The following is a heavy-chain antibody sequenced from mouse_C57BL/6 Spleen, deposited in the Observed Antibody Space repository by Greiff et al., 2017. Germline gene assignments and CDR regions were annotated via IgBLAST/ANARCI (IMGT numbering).Heavy chain of an antibody. J-gene: IGHJ4*01. V-gene: IGHV1-55*01. D-gene: IGHD2-5*01. CDR2: IYPGSGST. CDR1: GYTFTSYW. CDR3: ARSSNYVDYAMDY. Sequence: VQLQQSGAELVKPGASVKMSCKASGYTFTSYWITWVKQRPGQGLEWIGDIYPGSGSTNYNEKFKSKATLTVDTSSSTAYMQLSSLTSEDSAVYYCARSSNYVDYAMDYWGQGTSVTVSS.